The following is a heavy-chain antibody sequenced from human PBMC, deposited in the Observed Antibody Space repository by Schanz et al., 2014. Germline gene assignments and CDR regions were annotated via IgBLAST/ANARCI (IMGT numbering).Heavy chain of an antibody. CDR2: INTNTGNP. J-gene: IGHJ4*02. V-gene: IGHV7-4-1*02. CDR1: GYTFAMYA. D-gene: IGHD6-19*01. Sequence: QVQLVQSGAEVKKPGASVKVSCKASGYTFAMYAMNWVRQAPGQGLEWVGWINTNTGNPTYAQGFTGRFVFSLDTSVSTAYLQISSLKAEDTAAYYCTTETIAMAGTFSIWGQGTLVTVSS. CDR3: TTETIAMAGTFSI.